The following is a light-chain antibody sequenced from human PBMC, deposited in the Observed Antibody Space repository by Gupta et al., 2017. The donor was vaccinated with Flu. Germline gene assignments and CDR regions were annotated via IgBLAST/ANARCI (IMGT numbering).Light chain of an antibody. V-gene: IGKV3-20*01. CDR2: STS. J-gene: IGKJ2*03. CDR3: QLYWSSPPFS. Sequence: EIVLSQSPGTLSLSPGERATLSCWASQSLSTSYLAWYQHKPGQAPMLLIHSTSTRATGTPDRFIGSGSGTDFTLTISRLEPEDFAVYYCQLYWSSPPFSFGQGTKLEIK. CDR1: QSLSTSY.